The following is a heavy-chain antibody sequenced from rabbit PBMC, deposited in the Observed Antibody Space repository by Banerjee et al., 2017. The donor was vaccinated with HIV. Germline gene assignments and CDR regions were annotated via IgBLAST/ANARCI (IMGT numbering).Heavy chain of an antibody. V-gene: IGHV1S43*01. CDR3: ASNDGYADPFSL. CDR2: IYTSSGST. J-gene: IGHJ4*01. D-gene: IGHD6-1*01. Sequence: QQQLVESGGGLVKPGASLTLTCKASGFSFSSGYDMCWVRQAPGKGLEWIACIYTSSGSTDYASWVNGRFTISLDNAQNTVPLQMTNLTAADTATYFCASNDGYADPFSLWGQGTLVTVS. CDR1: GFSFSSGYD.